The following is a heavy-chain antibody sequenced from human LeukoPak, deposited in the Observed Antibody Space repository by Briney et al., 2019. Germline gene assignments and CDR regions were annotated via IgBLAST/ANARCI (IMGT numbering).Heavy chain of an antibody. V-gene: IGHV4-59*08. CDR1: GGSISSYY. CDR3: ARRHYGGNSVYCDY. CDR2: IYYTGTT. D-gene: IGHD4-23*01. Sequence: PSETLSLTCTVSGGSISSYYWSWIRQPPGKGLEWIGYIYYTGTTNYNPSLKSRVTISVDTSKNQFSLKLSSVTAADTAVYYCARRHYGGNSVYCDYWGQGTLVTVSS. J-gene: IGHJ4*02.